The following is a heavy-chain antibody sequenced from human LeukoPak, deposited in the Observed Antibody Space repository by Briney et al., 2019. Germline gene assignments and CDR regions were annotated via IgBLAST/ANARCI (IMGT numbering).Heavy chain of an antibody. CDR2: IYSGGST. J-gene: IGHJ4*02. V-gene: IGHV3-53*01. CDR1: GFTVSSNY. CDR3: ARGWDSSSWSFDY. D-gene: IGHD6-13*01. Sequence: GGSLRLSCAASGFTVSSNYMSWVRQAPGKGLEWVSVIYSGGSTYYADSVKGRFTISRDNSKNTLYLQMNSLRAEGTAVYYCARGWDSSSWSFDYWGQGTLVTVSS.